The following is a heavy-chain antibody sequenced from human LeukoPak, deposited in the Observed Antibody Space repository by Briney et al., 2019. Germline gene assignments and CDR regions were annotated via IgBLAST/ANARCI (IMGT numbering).Heavy chain of an antibody. J-gene: IGHJ6*03. D-gene: IGHD2-21*02. CDR3: ARTYCGGDCYSFNYYMDV. CDR2: MNPNSGNT. CDR1: GYTFTSYG. Sequence: ASVKVSCKASGYTFTSYGISWVRQAPGQGLEWMGWMNPNSGNTGYAQKFQGRVTITRNTSISTAYMELSSLRSEDTAVYYCARTYCGGDCYSFNYYMDVWGKGTTVTVSS. V-gene: IGHV1-8*03.